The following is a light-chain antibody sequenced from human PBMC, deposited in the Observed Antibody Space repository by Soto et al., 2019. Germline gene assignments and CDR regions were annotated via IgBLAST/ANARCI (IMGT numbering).Light chain of an antibody. V-gene: IGKV3-20*01. CDR1: QSVSSSY. J-gene: IGKJ3*01. Sequence: EIVLTQSPGTLSLSPGERATLSCRASQSVSSSYLAWYQQKPGQAPRLLIYGASSTATGIPDRFSGSGSGTAFTLTISRLEPEDFAVYYCQQYGSSLFTFGPGTKVDIK. CDR3: QQYGSSLFT. CDR2: GAS.